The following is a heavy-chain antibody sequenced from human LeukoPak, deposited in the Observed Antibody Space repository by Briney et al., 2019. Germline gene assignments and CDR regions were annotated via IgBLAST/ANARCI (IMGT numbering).Heavy chain of an antibody. Sequence: ASETLSLTCSVSGDSIRTTTYYWGWIRQPPGKGLEWIGSVYYSGNTYYNPSLKSRVTISVDTSKNQFSLNLSSVTAADTAVYYCARHGVSSSRVYHYYLDVWGKGTTVTVSS. D-gene: IGHD6-13*01. V-gene: IGHV4-39*01. CDR3: ARHGVSSSRVYHYYLDV. CDR1: GDSIRTTTYY. J-gene: IGHJ6*03. CDR2: VYYSGNT.